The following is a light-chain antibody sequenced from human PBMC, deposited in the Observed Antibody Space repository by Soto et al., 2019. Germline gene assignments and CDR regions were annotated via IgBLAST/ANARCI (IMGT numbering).Light chain of an antibody. CDR2: DAS. V-gene: IGKV1-33*01. Sequence: VHMTRSPSSLFSSLLYIFTITCQATQDINIYLNWYQQKPGKAPNLLIYDASNLEIGVPSRFSGSGSGTHFTFTISSLQTEDIGTYYCQQYDILPITFGRGTRLEIK. CDR1: QDINIY. CDR3: QQYDILPIT. J-gene: IGKJ5*01.